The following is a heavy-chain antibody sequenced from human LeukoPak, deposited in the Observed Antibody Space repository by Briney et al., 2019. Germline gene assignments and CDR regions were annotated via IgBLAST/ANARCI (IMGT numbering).Heavy chain of an antibody. CDR2: IYVSGIT. V-gene: IGHV4-4*07. J-gene: IGHJ4*02. D-gene: IGHD6-19*01. CDR3: ARGAPNSGWFDF. Sequence: PSETLSLTCSVSGGSIRSYYWSWIRQPAGKGLEWIGRIYVSGITHYNPSLKNRVTMSEDTSKDQFSLNLRSVTAADTAVYYCARGAPNSGWFDFWGQGALVTVSS. CDR1: GGSIRSYY.